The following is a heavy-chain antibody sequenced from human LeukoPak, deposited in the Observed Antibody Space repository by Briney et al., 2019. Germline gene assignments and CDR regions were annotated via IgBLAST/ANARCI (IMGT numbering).Heavy chain of an antibody. Sequence: NASETLSLTCAVYSGSFGGYFWTYVRQPPGMGLEWIGEINQRGSTNYNPSLKSRVTMSVDTSKNQFSLRLSSVTAADTAVYYCARGSIYYGDSSVYFDYWAQGTLVTVSS. CDR2: INQRGST. CDR3: ARGSIYYGDSSVYFDY. J-gene: IGHJ4*02. D-gene: IGHD3-22*01. CDR1: SGSFGGYF. V-gene: IGHV4-34*01.